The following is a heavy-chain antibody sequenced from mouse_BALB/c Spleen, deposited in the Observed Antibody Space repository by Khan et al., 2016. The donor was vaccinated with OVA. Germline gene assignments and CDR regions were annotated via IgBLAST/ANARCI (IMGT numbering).Heavy chain of an antibody. CDR1: GYTFTDYS. V-gene: IGHV9-2-1*01. CDR3: DRAGRATFAY. CDR2: INTETGEP. J-gene: IGHJ3*01. D-gene: IGHD3-1*01. Sequence: QIQLVQSGPELKKPGETVKISCKASGYTFTDYSMHWVKQAPGKGLKWMGWINTETGEPTYADDFKGRFAFSLETSASTAYLHINNLKNDDTATYFCDRAGRATFAYWGQGTLVTVSA.